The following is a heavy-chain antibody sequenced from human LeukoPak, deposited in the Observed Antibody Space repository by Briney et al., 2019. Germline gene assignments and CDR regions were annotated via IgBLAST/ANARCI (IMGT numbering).Heavy chain of an antibody. Sequence: SVKVSCKASGGTFSSYAISWVRQAPGQGLEWMGGIIPIFGTANYAQKFQGRVTITANESTSTAYMELSSLRSEDTAVYYCAREPPYCSSTSCYGYMDVWGKGTTVTVSS. CDR2: IIPIFGTA. V-gene: IGHV1-69*13. D-gene: IGHD2-2*01. CDR3: AREPPYCSSTSCYGYMDV. CDR1: GGTFSSYA. J-gene: IGHJ6*03.